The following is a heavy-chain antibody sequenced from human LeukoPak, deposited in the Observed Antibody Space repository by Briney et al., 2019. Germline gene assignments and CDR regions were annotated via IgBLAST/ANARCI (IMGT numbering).Heavy chain of an antibody. CDR3: AGSNYYDSSGYYDY. D-gene: IGHD3-22*01. V-gene: IGHV3-74*01. CDR2: INSDGSST. CDR1: GFTFSSYW. J-gene: IGHJ4*02. Sequence: PGGSLRLSCAASGFTFSSYWMHWVRQAPGKGLVWVSRINSDGSSTSYVDSVKGRFTISRDNAKNTLYLQMNSLRAEDTAVYYCAGSNYYDSSGYYDYWGQGTLVTVSS.